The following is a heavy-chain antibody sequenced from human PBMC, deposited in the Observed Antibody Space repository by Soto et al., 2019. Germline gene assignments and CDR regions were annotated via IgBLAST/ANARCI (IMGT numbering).Heavy chain of an antibody. CDR2: ISGSGSST. V-gene: IGHV3-23*01. D-gene: IGHD6-19*01. CDR1: GFTFSSYA. Sequence: GGSLRLSCAASGFTFSSYAMSWVRQAPGKGLEWVSAISGSGSSTYYADSVKGRFTISRDNSKNTLYLQMNSLRAEDTAVYYCAKLSLWGSSGLLYYYYGMDVWGQGTTVTVSS. J-gene: IGHJ6*02. CDR3: AKLSLWGSSGLLYYYYGMDV.